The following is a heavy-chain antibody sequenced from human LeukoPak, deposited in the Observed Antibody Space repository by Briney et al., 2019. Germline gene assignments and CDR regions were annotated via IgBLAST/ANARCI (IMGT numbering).Heavy chain of an antibody. CDR1: GFTFSNDW. D-gene: IGHD1-26*01. Sequence: GGSLRLSCAAAGFTFSNDWMHWVRQAAGRGREWVLRTKSDGSGTNYAGSVKGRFTISRDNAQNTLYLQMNSLGVDDTAVYDCARALVTRLGAFDIWGQGTMVIV. CDR3: ARALVTRLGAFDI. CDR2: TKSDGSGT. V-gene: IGHV3-74*01. J-gene: IGHJ3*02.